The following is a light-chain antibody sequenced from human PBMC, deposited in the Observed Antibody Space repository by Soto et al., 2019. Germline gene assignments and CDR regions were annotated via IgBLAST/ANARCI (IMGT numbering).Light chain of an antibody. J-gene: IGKJ5*01. Sequence: EIVVTQSPATLSVSPGERATLSFRASQSVSSNLAWYQQKPGRAPRLLIYAASTRATGVPARFSGSGSGTDFTLTITGLEPEDFAVYYCQQYGSSPRTFGQGTRLEIK. CDR1: QSVSSN. CDR3: QQYGSSPRT. CDR2: AAS. V-gene: IGKV3-20*01.